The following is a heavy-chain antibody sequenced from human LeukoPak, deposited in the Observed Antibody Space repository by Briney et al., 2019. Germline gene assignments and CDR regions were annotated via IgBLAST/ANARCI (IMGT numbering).Heavy chain of an antibody. CDR2: INPNSGGT. V-gene: IGHV1-2*02. CDR1: GYTFTGYY. Sequence: ASVKVSCKASGYTFTGYYMHWVRQAPGQGLEWMGWINPNSGGTNYAQKFQGRVTMTRDTSISTAYMELSRLRSDDTAVYYCARDRTYCSSTSCYYWFDPWGQGTLVTVSS. D-gene: IGHD2-2*01. J-gene: IGHJ5*02. CDR3: ARDRTYCSSTSCYYWFDP.